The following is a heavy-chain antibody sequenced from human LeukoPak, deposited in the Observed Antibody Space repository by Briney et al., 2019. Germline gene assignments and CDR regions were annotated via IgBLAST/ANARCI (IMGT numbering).Heavy chain of an antibody. CDR3: AKNAPLGPRTAYDYYYHMDV. CDR2: ISSSGSTI. D-gene: IGHD3/OR15-3a*01. CDR1: RFTFIDYY. J-gene: IGHJ6*03. Sequence: GGSLRLSCAASRFTFIDYYMSWLRQAPGKGVEWVSYISSSGSTIYYADSLKGGFTISMDNPKNSLCLQINSLRAEDTPVYYFAKNAPLGPRTAYDYYYHMDVWGKGTTVTVSS. V-gene: IGHV3-11*01.